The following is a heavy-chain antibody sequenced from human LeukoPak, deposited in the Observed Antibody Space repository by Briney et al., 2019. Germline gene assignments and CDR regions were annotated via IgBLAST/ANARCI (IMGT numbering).Heavy chain of an antibody. D-gene: IGHD2-15*01. Sequence: GASVKVSCKASGYTFTSYDINWVRQATGQGLEWMGWMNPNSGNTGYAQKFQGRVAMTRNTSISTAYMELGSLRSEDTAVYYCARESCSGGSCYSDYWGQGTLVTVSS. CDR1: GYTFTSYD. CDR3: ARESCSGGSCYSDY. V-gene: IGHV1-8*01. J-gene: IGHJ4*02. CDR2: MNPNSGNT.